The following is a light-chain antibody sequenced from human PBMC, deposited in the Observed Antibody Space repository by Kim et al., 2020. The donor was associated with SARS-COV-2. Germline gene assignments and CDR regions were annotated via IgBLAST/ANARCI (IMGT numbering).Light chain of an antibody. CDR1: SSNIGAGYD. J-gene: IGLJ3*02. CDR3: QSYDSSLSAWV. V-gene: IGLV1-40*01. CDR2: GNS. Sequence: RVTISCTGSSSNIGAGYDVHWYQQLPGTAPKLLIYGNSNRPSGVPDRFSGSESGTSASLAITGLQAEDEADYYCQSYDSSLSAWVFGGGTQLTVL.